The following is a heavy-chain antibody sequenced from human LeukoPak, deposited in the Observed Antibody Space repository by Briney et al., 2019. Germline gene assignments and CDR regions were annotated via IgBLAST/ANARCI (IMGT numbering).Heavy chain of an antibody. J-gene: IGHJ3*02. CDR2: IYSGGST. Sequence: GGSLRLSCAASGFTFSNYEMHWVRQAPGKGLEWVSIIYSGGSTFYADSVKGRFTISRDNSKNTLYLQMNSLRAEDTAVYYCARGGSYLSAFDIWGQGTMVTVSS. CDR1: GFTFSNYE. D-gene: IGHD1-26*01. CDR3: ARGGSYLSAFDI. V-gene: IGHV3-53*01.